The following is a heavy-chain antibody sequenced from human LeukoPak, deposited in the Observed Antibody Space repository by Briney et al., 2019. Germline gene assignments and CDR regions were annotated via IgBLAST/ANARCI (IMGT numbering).Heavy chain of an antibody. D-gene: IGHD3-10*01. CDR3: ARDPGRGFGAGDY. J-gene: IGHJ4*02. CDR2: IYHSGST. Sequence: SETLSLTCTVSGGSISSGGYYWSWIRQPPGKGLEWIGYIYHSGSTYYNPSLKSRVTISVDRSKNQFSLKLSSVTAADTAVYYCARDPGRGFGAGDYWGQGTLVTVSS. CDR1: GGSISSGGYY. V-gene: IGHV4-30-2*01.